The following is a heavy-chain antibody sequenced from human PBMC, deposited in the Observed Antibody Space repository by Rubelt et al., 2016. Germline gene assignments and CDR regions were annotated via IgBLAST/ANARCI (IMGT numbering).Heavy chain of an antibody. J-gene: IGHJ4*02. CDR1: GYTFTSYA. D-gene: IGHD1-7*01. V-gene: IGHV1-3*01. CDR2: INAGNGNT. CDR3: ARRTGTTQTFDY. Sequence: QVQLVQSGAEVKKPGASVKVSCKASGYTFTSYAMHWVRQAPGQRLEWMGWINAGNGNTKYSQKFQGRVTITRDTSASTAYMELSSLRSDDTAVYYCARRTGTTQTFDYWGQGTLVTVSS.